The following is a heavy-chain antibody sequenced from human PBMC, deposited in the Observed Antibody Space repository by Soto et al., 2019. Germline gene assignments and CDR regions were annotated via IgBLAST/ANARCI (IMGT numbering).Heavy chain of an antibody. V-gene: IGHV1-69*13. D-gene: IGHD6-19*01. CDR3: GSIAVAGFSQPFDY. CDR1: VDTFSSYA. J-gene: IGHJ4*02. CDR2: IIPIFGTA. Sequence: SSVNVSCKTSVDTFSSYAISRLRQDPGQGLEWMGGIIPIFGTANYAQKFQGGVTITADESTSTAYMELSSLRSEDTAVYYCGSIAVAGFSQPFDYWGQGTLVTVSS.